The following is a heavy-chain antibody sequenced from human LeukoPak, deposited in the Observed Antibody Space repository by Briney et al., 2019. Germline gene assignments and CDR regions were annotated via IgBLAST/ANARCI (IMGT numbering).Heavy chain of an antibody. CDR3: VSGSLQSGYNFDY. V-gene: IGHV3-74*01. CDR1: GFTFSNYW. J-gene: IGHJ4*02. Sequence: GGSLRLSCAASGFTFSNYWMHWIRQVPGKGLVWVSHIKYDGSATNYADSVKGRFTISRDNAKNTLYLQMDSLRAEDTAVYYCVSGSLQSGYNFDYWGQGALVTVSS. D-gene: IGHD3-3*01. CDR2: IKYDGSAT.